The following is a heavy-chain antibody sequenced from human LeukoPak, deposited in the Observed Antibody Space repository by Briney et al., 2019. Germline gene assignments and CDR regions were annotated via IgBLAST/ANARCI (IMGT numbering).Heavy chain of an antibody. V-gene: IGHV4-59*01. CDR3: ARDNSMVRGVYDAFDI. D-gene: IGHD3-10*01. CDR1: GGSISSYY. Sequence: SETLSLTCTVSGGSISSYYWSWIRQPPGKGLEWMGYIYYNGSTNYNPSLKSQVTISVDTSKNQFSLKVTSVTAADTAVYYCARDNSMVRGVYDAFDIWGQGTMVTVSS. J-gene: IGHJ3*02. CDR2: IYYNGST.